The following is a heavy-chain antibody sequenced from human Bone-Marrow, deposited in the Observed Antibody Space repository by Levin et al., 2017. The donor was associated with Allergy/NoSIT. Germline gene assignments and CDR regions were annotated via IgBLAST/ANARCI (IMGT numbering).Heavy chain of an antibody. CDR3: AKGLAGTRSFDI. CDR1: GFTFSSYA. V-gene: IGHV3-23*01. D-gene: IGHD6-13*01. J-gene: IGHJ3*02. Sequence: GGSLRLSCAASGFTFSSYAMSWVRQAPGKGLEWVSAISGSGGSTYYADSVKGRFTISRDNAKTTLYLQMNSLRAEDTAVYYCAKGLAGTRSFDIFGQGTMVTVSS. CDR2: ISGSGGST.